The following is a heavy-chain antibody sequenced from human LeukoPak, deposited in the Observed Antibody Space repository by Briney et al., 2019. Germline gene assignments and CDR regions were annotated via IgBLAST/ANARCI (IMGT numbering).Heavy chain of an antibody. D-gene: IGHD3-3*01. CDR1: GGSISSSSYY. J-gene: IGHJ4*02. Sequence: PSETLSLTCTVSGGSISSSSYYWSWIRQPAGKGLEWIGRIYTSGSTNYNPSLKSRVTISVDTSKNQFSLKLSSVTAADTAVYYCAREKILYHYDFWSGYHYYFDYWGQGTLVTVSS. CDR3: AREKILYHYDFWSGYHYYFDY. V-gene: IGHV4-61*02. CDR2: IYTSGST.